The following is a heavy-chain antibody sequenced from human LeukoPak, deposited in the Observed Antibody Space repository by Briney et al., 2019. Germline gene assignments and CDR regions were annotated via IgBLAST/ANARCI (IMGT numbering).Heavy chain of an antibody. D-gene: IGHD3-10*01. V-gene: IGHV4-39*07. Sequence: NPSETLSLTCTVSGGSISSSSYYWGWIRQPPGKGLEWIGSIYYSGSTYYNPSLKSRVTISVDTSKNQFSLKLSSVTAADTAVYYCARAIRWSYFVYWGRGTLVSVSS. CDR3: ARAIRWSYFVY. CDR1: GGSISSSSYY. CDR2: IYYSGST. J-gene: IGHJ4*02.